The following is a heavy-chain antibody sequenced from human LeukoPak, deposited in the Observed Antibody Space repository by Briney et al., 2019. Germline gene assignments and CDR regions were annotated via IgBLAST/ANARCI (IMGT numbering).Heavy chain of an antibody. J-gene: IGHJ4*02. CDR2: IYHSGST. Sequence: PSETLSLTCAVSGYSISSGYYWGWIRQPPGKGLEWIGSIYHSGSTYYNPSLKSRVTISVDTSKNQFSPKLSSVTAADTAVYYCAREVDTAMVTRFDYRGQGTLVTVSS. CDR1: GYSISSGYY. V-gene: IGHV4-38-2*02. CDR3: AREVDTAMVTRFDY. D-gene: IGHD5-18*01.